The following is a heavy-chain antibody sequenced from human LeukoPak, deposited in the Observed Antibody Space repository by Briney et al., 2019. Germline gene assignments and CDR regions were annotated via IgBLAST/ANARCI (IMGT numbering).Heavy chain of an antibody. CDR3: ARASAAWRYAFDL. CDR1: GYSFTSYW. Sequence: GESLKISCKGSGYSFTSYWIGWVRQMPGKGLECMGFMYPGDSDTRYSPSFQGQVTISADRSISTAYLQWSGLKASDTAIYYCARASAAWRYAFDLWGQGTMVTVSS. CDR2: MYPGDSDT. V-gene: IGHV5-51*01. J-gene: IGHJ3*01.